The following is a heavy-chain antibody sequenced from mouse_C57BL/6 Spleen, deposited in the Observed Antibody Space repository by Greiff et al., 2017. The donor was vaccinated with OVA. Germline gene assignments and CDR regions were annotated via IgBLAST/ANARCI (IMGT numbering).Heavy chain of an antibody. V-gene: IGHV1-81*01. D-gene: IGHD2-2*01. CDR2: IYPRSGNT. CDR3: ARRDGYGTGFAY. Sequence: QVHVKQSGAELARPGASVKLSCKASGYTFTSYGISWVKQRTGQGLEWIGEIYPRSGNTYYNEKFKGKATLTADKSSSTAYMELRSLTSEDSAVYFCARRDGYGTGFAYWGQGTLVTVSA. CDR1: GYTFTSYG. J-gene: IGHJ3*01.